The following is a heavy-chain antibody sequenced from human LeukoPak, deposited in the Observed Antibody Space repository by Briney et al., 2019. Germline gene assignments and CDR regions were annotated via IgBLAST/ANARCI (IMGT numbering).Heavy chain of an antibody. CDR2: ISGSGGST. CDR1: GFTFSSYA. Sequence: GGSLRLSCAASGFTFSSYAMSWVRQAPGKGLEWVSAISGSGGSTYYADSVKGRFTISRDNSKNTLYLQMNSLRADDTAVYYCAKDRTYSYGLYFEYWGQGTLVTVSS. V-gene: IGHV3-23*01. D-gene: IGHD5-18*01. J-gene: IGHJ4*02. CDR3: AKDRTYSYGLYFEY.